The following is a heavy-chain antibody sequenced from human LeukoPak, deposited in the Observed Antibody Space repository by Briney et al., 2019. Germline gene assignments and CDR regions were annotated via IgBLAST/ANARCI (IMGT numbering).Heavy chain of an antibody. Sequence: GGSLRLSCAASGFTFSSYGMHWVRQAPGKGLEWVAFIRYDGSNKYYADSVKGRFTISRDNSKNTLYLQMNSLRAEDTAVYYCARDRDVDIVATIADYWGQGTLVTVSS. CDR2: IRYDGSNK. CDR3: ARDRDVDIVATIADY. CDR1: GFTFSSYG. J-gene: IGHJ4*02. D-gene: IGHD5-12*01. V-gene: IGHV3-30*02.